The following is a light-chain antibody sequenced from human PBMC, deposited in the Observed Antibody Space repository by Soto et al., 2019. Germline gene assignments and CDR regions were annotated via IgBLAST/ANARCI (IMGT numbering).Light chain of an antibody. Sequence: EVVLTQSPATLSLSPGEGATLSCKASQSVDSRLAWYQQKPGQAPRLLIEGASSRGTDIPARFSGSGSGTEFTLTITSLQSEDFAVYYCQQYSKWPLAFGGGTKVDIK. CDR2: GAS. CDR1: QSVDSR. V-gene: IGKV3-15*01. J-gene: IGKJ4*01. CDR3: QQYSKWPLA.